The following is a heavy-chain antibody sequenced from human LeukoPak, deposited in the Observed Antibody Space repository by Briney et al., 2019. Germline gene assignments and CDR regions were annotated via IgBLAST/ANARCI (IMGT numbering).Heavy chain of an antibody. D-gene: IGHD6-19*01. CDR3: AREESSGSPFDY. J-gene: IGHJ4*02. Sequence: ASVKVSCKASGYIFTDYYMHWVRQAPGHELGWMGRINPNSGGTNYAQKFQGRVTMTRDTSISTAYTELSSLRSDDTAVYYCAREESSGSPFDYWGQGTLVTVSS. CDR2: INPNSGGT. V-gene: IGHV1/OR15-1*02. CDR1: GYIFTDYY.